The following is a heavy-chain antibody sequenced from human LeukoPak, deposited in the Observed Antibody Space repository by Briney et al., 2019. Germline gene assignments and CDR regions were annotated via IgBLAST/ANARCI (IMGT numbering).Heavy chain of an antibody. CDR2: GHHSGTT. CDR1: GAAIPGYY. CDR3: ARWGESGNSVVHAFDI. V-gene: IGHV4-59*13. J-gene: IGHJ3*02. D-gene: IGHD4-23*01. Sequence: KPSETLSLTCTVSGAAIPGYYWNWLRQSPGKGLEGIGYGHHSGTTNSNPSLASRGTISVDTSKNQFSLKLSSVSAADTAVYYCARWGESGNSVVHAFDIWGRGTMVTVSS.